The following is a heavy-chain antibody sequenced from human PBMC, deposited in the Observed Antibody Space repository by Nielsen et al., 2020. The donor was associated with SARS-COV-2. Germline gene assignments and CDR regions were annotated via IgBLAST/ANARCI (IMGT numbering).Heavy chain of an antibody. CDR2: ISYDGSVK. CDR3: TKGAQLGDY. Sequence: GGSLRLSCAAVGFNFNSRTVTWVRQAPGKGLEWVTFISYDGSVKYYADSVKGRFTISTDLSNNTLYLQMNSLRVEDTAIYYCTKGAQLGDYWGQGTLVTVSS. V-gene: IGHV3-30*04. D-gene: IGHD6-13*01. CDR1: GFNFNSRT. J-gene: IGHJ4*02.